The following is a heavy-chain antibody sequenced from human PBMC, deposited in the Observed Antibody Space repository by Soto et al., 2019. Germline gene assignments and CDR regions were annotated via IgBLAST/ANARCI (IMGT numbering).Heavy chain of an antibody. J-gene: IGHJ4*02. CDR2: INDQGGSP. V-gene: IGHV3-74*01. CDR3: ARTSGRFDY. D-gene: IGHD1-1*01. Sequence: GGSLRLSCAASGFSFSNYWMHWIRQAPGKGLVWVSRINDQGGSPSYADSVKGRFTISRDNAKNSLYLQMNSLRDEDTAVYYCARTSGRFDYWGQGT. CDR1: GFSFSNYW.